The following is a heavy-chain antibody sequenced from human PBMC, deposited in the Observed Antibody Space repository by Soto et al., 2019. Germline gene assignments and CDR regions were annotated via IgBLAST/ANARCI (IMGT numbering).Heavy chain of an antibody. CDR1: GFSLSTSGVG. J-gene: IGHJ6*02. CDR2: IYWDDDK. CDR3: AYLPCSGGSRYWFSYSGMDV. Sequence: QITLKESGPTLVKPTQTLTLTCTFSGFSLSTSGVGVAWIRQPPGKALEWLALIYWDDDKRYRPSLETRLTVTKDTSKNQVVLSMTNMDSVDTATYYCAYLPCSGGSRYWFSYSGMDVWGQGTTVNVSS. V-gene: IGHV2-5*02. D-gene: IGHD2-15*01.